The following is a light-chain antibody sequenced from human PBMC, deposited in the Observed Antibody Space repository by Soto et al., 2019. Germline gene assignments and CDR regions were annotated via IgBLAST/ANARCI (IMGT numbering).Light chain of an antibody. V-gene: IGLV2-8*01. J-gene: IGLJ3*02. CDR3: SSYAGNNKGV. CDR2: EVT. Sequence: QSALTQPPSASGSPGQSVTISCTGTSSDVGGYNYVSWYQQHPGKAPKLMIYEVTKRPSGVPGRFSGSKSGNTASLTVSGLQAEDEADYYCSSYAGNNKGVFGGGTKLTVL. CDR1: SSDVGGYNY.